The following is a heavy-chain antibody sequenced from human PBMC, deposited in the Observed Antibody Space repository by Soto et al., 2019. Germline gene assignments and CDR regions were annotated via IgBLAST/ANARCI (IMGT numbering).Heavy chain of an antibody. V-gene: IGHV4-59*01. J-gene: IGHJ3*02. D-gene: IGHD1-1*01. CDR2: IYYSGST. Sequence: QVQLQESGPGLVKPSETLSLTCTVSGGSISSYYWSWIRQPPGKGLEWIGYIYYSGSTNYNPSLKSRVTISVDTSKNQFSLKLSSVTAAHTAVYYCARWNKLPDAFDIWGQGTMVTVSS. CDR1: GGSISSYY. CDR3: ARWNKLPDAFDI.